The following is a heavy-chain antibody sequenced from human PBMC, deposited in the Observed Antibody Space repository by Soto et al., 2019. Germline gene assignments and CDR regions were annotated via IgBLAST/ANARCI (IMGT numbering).Heavy chain of an antibody. V-gene: IGHV1-69*08. Sequence: QVQLVQSGAGVKKPGSSVKVSCTASGRTFSSDTISWVRQAPGQGLEWMGRIIPILGIANYAQKYQSRVTITGGKSTSTAYMKLSSLRYKGTAVYYCARDELAVLTQDYYYGMDVWGQGTTVTVSS. J-gene: IGHJ6*02. CDR3: ARDELAVLTQDYYYGMDV. D-gene: IGHD3-3*02. CDR2: IIPILGIA. CDR1: GRTFSSDT.